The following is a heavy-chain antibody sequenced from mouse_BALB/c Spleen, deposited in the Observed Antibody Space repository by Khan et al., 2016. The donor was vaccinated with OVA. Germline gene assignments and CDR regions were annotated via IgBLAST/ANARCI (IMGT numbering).Heavy chain of an antibody. CDR3: AKEGAYYRSDGWFAY. CDR1: GYTFTTYT. CDR2: IIPSTDYT. V-gene: IGHV1-4*01. D-gene: IGHD2-14*01. Sequence: QMQLEESGAELARPGASVKMSCKASGYTFTTYTIHWVKQRPGQGLEWIGYIIPSTDYTTYNQKFKDKATLTADKSSSTAYMQLSNLTSDDSAVYYCAKEGAYYRSDGWFAYWGQGTLVTVSA. J-gene: IGHJ3*01.